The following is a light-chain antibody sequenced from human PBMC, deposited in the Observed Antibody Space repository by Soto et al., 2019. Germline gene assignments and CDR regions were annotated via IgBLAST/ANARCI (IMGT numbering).Light chain of an antibody. Sequence: QAVVTQPPSASGTPGQRVTISCSGSSSNIGSNPVNWYQQLPGTAPKLLINSNNQRPSGVPDRFSASKSGTSASLAITGLQSEDEADYYCAAWDDSLNGVVFGGGTKLT. CDR1: SSNIGSNP. J-gene: IGLJ2*01. CDR3: AAWDDSLNGVV. CDR2: SNN. V-gene: IGLV1-44*01.